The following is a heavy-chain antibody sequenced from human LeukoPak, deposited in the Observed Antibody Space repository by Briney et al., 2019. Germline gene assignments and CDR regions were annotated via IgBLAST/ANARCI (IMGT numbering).Heavy chain of an antibody. V-gene: IGHV3-48*03. J-gene: IGHJ4*02. CDR2: ISGSGSTI. D-gene: IGHD3-16*02. Sequence: PGGSLRLSCSAPGFTFSNYEMNWVRQAPGKGLEWVSYISGSGSTISYADSLKGRFTISRDNAKNSLYLQMHSLRVEDTALYYCARSYRSTNGVGIDCWGQGTLVTVSS. CDR1: GFTFSNYE. CDR3: ARSYRSTNGVGIDC.